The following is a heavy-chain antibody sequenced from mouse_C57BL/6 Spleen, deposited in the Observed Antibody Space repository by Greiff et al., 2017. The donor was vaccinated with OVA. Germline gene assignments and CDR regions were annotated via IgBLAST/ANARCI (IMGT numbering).Heavy chain of an antibody. Sequence: QVQLKQPGAELVRPGSSVKLSCKASGYTFTSYWMHWVKQRPIQGLEWIGNIDPSDSETHYNQKFKDKATLTVDKSSSTAYMQLSSLTSEDSAVYYCAREGIYDGYLYFDYWGQGTTLTVSS. V-gene: IGHV1-52*01. J-gene: IGHJ2*01. CDR1: GYTFTSYW. CDR2: IDPSDSET. CDR3: AREGIYDGYLYFDY. D-gene: IGHD2-3*01.